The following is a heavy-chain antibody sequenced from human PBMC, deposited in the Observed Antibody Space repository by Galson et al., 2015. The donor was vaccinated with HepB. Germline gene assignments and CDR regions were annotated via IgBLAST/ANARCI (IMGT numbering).Heavy chain of an antibody. CDR3: DTIYYYDSSGPARRRDYFDD. J-gene: IGHJ4*02. D-gene: IGHD3-22*01. V-gene: IGHV3-15*01. Sequence: SLRLSCAASGFTFRNAWMTWVRQAPGKGLEWVGRIKDKGDGGTTDNVAPVKGRFTISRDDSKDTLYLQMNSLKTEDTGVYYCDTIYYYDSSGPARRRDYFDDWGQGTLVTVSA. CDR1: GFTFRNAW. CDR2: IKDKGDGGTT.